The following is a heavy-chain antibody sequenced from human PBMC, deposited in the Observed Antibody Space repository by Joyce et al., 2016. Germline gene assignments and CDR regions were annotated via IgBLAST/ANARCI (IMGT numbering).Heavy chain of an antibody. Sequence: QVQLVESGGGVVHPGRSLRLSCEASGFTFSSYAMHWVRQAPGEGLDWVGLVSYDGSDKYYADSVRGRFTISRDNSKNTLYLQMNSLRPEDTAVYYCAIFYGEYPNWFDPWGQGTLVTVSS. V-gene: IGHV3-30-3*01. J-gene: IGHJ5*02. CDR3: AIFYGEYPNWFDP. CDR1: GFTFSSYA. D-gene: IGHD4-17*01. CDR2: VSYDGSDK.